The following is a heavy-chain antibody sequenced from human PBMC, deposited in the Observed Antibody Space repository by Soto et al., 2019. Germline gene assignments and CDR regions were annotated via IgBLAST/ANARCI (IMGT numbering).Heavy chain of an antibody. CDR1: GDSISSYY. J-gene: IGHJ5*02. Sequence: SETLSLTCTVSGDSISSYYWSWIRQPPGKGLEWIGYIYYSGSTNYNPSLKSRVTISVDTSKNQFSLKLSPLTAADTAVYYCARDRTQFDPWGQGTLVTVSS. CDR3: ARDRTQFDP. CDR2: IYYSGST. V-gene: IGHV4-59*01.